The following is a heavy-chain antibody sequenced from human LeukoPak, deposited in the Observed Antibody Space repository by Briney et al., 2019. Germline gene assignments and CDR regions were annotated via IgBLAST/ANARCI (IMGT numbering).Heavy chain of an antibody. J-gene: IGHJ6*02. V-gene: IGHV3-11*01. D-gene: IGHD3-10*01. CDR2: ISSSGSTI. CDR3: ASLYGSGSYYNPYYYGMDV. CDR1: GFTLSDYY. Sequence: KPGGSLRLSCAASGFTLSDYYMSWIRQSPGKGLEWVSYISSSGSTIYYADSVKGRFTISRDNAKNSLYLQMNSLRAEDTAVYYCASLYGSGSYYNPYYYGMDVWGQGTTVTVSS.